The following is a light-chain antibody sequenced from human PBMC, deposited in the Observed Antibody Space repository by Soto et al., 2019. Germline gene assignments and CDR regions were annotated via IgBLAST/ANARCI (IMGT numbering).Light chain of an antibody. CDR2: WAS. CDR3: QQYYTFPWT. V-gene: IGKV4-1*01. Sequence: DIVMTQSPDSLTVSLGERATINCKSSQSVLYTSNNENYLAWYQQKPGQPPKLLIYWASNRGSGVPDRVSGSGSGTDFTLTISRLQAEDVAVYYCQQYYTFPWTFGQGTKVEIK. CDR1: QSVLYTSNNENY. J-gene: IGKJ1*01.